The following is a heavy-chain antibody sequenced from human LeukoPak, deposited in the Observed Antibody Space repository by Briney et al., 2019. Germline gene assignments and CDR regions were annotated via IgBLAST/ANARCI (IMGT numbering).Heavy chain of an antibody. V-gene: IGHV4-4*07. Sequence: SETLSLTCTVSGGSISTFFWNWIRQPAGGGLEWVGRIYPSGSTNYNPSLKSRVTMSVDTSKNQFSLKLTSVTAADTAVYYCARVLLGYWDFDLLGRGTLVSVSS. J-gene: IGHJ2*01. CDR3: ARVLLGYWDFDL. CDR2: IYPSGST. D-gene: IGHD2-15*01. CDR1: GGSISTFF.